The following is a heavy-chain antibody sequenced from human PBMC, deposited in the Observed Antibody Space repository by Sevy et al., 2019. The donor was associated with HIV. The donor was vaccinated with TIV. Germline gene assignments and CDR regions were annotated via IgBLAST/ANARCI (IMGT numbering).Heavy chain of an antibody. CDR1: GGTFSSYA. CDR3: ARDPGVPAAIQGGWFDP. D-gene: IGHD2-2*02. V-gene: IGHV1-69*10. Sequence: ASVKVSCKASGGTFSSYAISWVRQAPGQGLEWMGGIIPILGIANYAQKFQGRVTITADKSTSTAYMELSSLRSEDTAVYYCARDPGVPAAIQGGWFDPWGQGTLVTVSS. CDR2: IIPILGIA. J-gene: IGHJ5*02.